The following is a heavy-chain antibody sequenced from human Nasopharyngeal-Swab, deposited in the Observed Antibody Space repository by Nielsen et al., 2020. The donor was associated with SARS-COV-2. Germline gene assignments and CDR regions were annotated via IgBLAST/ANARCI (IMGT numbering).Heavy chain of an antibody. Sequence: ASVKVSCKASGYTFTSYYMHWVRQAPGQGLEWMGIINPSGGSTSYAQKFQGRVTMTRDTSTSTVYMELRSLRSDDTAVYYCARDGSYVGSGDAFDIWGQGTMVTVSS. D-gene: IGHD3-10*01. J-gene: IGHJ3*02. CDR2: INPSGGST. V-gene: IGHV1-46*01. CDR1: GYTFTSYY. CDR3: ARDGSYVGSGDAFDI.